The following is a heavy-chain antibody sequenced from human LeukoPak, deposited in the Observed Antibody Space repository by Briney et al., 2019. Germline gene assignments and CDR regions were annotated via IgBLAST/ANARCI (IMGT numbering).Heavy chain of an antibody. Sequence: GGSLRLSCAASGFTFSSYGMHWVRQAPGKGLEWVAVIWYDGSNKYYADSVKGRFTISRDNSKNTLYLQMNSLRAEDTAVYYCARGGHCSSSSCYLGAFDIWGQGTMVTVSS. CDR1: GFTFSSYG. CDR2: IWYDGSNK. J-gene: IGHJ3*02. V-gene: IGHV3-33*01. CDR3: ARGGHCSSSSCYLGAFDI. D-gene: IGHD2-2*01.